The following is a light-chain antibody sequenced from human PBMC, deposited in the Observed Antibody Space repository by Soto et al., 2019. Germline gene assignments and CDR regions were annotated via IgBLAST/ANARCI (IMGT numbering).Light chain of an antibody. J-gene: IGKJ1*01. CDR1: QSIVSW. CDR3: QQYHSYWT. Sequence: DIQMTQSPSTLSAFVGDRVTITCRASQSIVSWLAWYQQKPGKAPKLLIYKASTLRNGVPSRFSGSGFGTEFTLTISSLQPDDFATYYCQQYHSYWTFGQGTKVEIK. CDR2: KAS. V-gene: IGKV1-5*03.